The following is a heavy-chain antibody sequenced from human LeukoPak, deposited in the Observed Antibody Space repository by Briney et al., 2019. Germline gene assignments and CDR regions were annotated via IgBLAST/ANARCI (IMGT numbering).Heavy chain of an antibody. CDR1: GFTIDDYA. CDR3: AKGDYVGAFDI. D-gene: IGHD4-17*01. CDR2: ISWNSGSI. J-gene: IGHJ3*02. V-gene: IGHV3-9*01. Sequence: GGSLRLSCAASGFTIDDYAMHWVRQAPGKGLEWVSGISWNSGSIGYADSVKGRFTISRDNAKNSLYLQMNSLRAEDTALYYCAKGDYVGAFDIWGQGTMVTVSS.